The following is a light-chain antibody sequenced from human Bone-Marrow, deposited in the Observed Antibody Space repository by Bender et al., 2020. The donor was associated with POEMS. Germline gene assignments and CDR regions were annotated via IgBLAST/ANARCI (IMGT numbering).Light chain of an antibody. CDR2: SNN. V-gene: IGLV1-44*01. CDR1: TSNIGSNT. J-gene: IGLJ3*02. Sequence: QSIVTQPPSVSGTPGQRVVISCSGSTSNIGSNTVTCYQHLPGTAPKVLIYSNNQRPSGVSDRFSGSKSGASASLAISGLQSEDEADYYCAAWDDSLSAWVFGGGTGLTVL. CDR3: AAWDDSLSAWV.